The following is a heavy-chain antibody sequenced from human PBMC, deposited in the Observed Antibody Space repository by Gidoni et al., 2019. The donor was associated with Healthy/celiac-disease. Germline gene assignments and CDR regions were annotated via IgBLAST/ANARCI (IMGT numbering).Heavy chain of an antibody. CDR1: GDRVSSHSAA. D-gene: IGHD3-10*01. J-gene: IGHJ4*02. CDR3: ARVGMVRGAPLYYFDY. Sequence: QVQLQQSGPGLVKPSQTLSLTCAISGDRVSSHSAAWNWIRQSPSRGLEWLGRTYYRSKWYNDYAVSVKSRITINPDTSKNQFSLQLNSVTPEDTAVYYCARVGMVRGAPLYYFDYWGQGTLVTVSS. V-gene: IGHV6-1*01. CDR2: TYYRSKWYN.